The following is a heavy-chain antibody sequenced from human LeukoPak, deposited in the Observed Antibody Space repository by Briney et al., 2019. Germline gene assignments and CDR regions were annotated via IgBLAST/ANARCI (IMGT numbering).Heavy chain of an antibody. V-gene: IGHV5-51*01. D-gene: IGHD3-16*01. CDR3: VRGGSSYYFDY. CDR2: IYPGDSDT. CDR1: GYSFTRFW. J-gene: IGHJ4*02. Sequence: GESLKISCKASGYSFTRFWIAWVRQMPGKGLEWMGIIYPGDSDTRYSPSFQGQVTISADKSISTAYLQWSSLKASDTAMYYCVRGGSSYYFDYWGQGTLVTVSS.